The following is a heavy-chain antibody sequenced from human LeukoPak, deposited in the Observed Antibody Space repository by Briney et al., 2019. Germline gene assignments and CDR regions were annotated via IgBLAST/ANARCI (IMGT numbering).Heavy chain of an antibody. D-gene: IGHD3-22*01. CDR2: INHSGST. J-gene: IGHJ4*02. CDR1: GGSFSGYY. Sequence: SETLSLTCAVYGGSFSGYYWSWIRQPPGKGLEWIGEINHSGSTNYNPSLKSRVTISVDTSKNQFSLKLSSVTAADTAVYYCAGFYDSSANDYWGQGTLVTVSS. V-gene: IGHV4-34*01. CDR3: AGFYDSSANDY.